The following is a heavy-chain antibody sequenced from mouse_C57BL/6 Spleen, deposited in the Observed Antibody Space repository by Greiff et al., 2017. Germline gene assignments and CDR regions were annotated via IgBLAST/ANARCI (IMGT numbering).Heavy chain of an antibody. D-gene: IGHD1-1*01. J-gene: IGHJ1*03. CDR3: AMDRYSGSSPYWYFDV. Sequence: QVQLQQPGAELVKPGASVKISCKASGYAFSSYWMNWVKQRPGKGLEWIGQIYPGDGDTNYNGQFKGKATLTADKSSSTAYMQLSSLTSEDSAVYFCAMDRYSGSSPYWYFDVWGTGTTVTVSS. CDR2: IYPGDGDT. CDR1: GYAFSSYW. V-gene: IGHV1-80*01.